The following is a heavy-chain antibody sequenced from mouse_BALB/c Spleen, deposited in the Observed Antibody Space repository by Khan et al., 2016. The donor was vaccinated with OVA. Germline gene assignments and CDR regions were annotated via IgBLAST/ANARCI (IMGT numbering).Heavy chain of an antibody. D-gene: IGHD1-1*02. V-gene: IGHV1-85*01. CDR2: IFPGDDST. Sequence: QVQLQQSGAELVKPGASVKLSCKASGYTFTSYDINWVRQRPEQGLEWIGWIFPGDDSTKYNEKFKGKATLTTDKSSSTAYMQLSRLTSEDSSVYICARHCYGGILYWYFDVWGAGTTVTVSS. J-gene: IGHJ1*01. CDR1: GYTFTSYD. CDR3: ARHCYGGILYWYFDV.